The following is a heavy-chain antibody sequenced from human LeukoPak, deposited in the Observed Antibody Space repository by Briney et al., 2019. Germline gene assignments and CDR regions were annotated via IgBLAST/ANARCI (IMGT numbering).Heavy chain of an antibody. CDR2: IYYSGST. CDR3: VRVRGRPVLRYFDDRDPYYFDY. V-gene: IGHV4-59*01. Sequence: SETLSLTCTVSGGSISSYYWSWIRQPPGKGLEWLGYIYYSGSTNYNPSLKSRVTISVDTSKNQFSLKLSSATAADTAVYYCVRVRGRPVLRYFDDRDPYYFDYWGQGTLVTVSS. J-gene: IGHJ4*02. D-gene: IGHD3-9*01. CDR1: GGSISSYY.